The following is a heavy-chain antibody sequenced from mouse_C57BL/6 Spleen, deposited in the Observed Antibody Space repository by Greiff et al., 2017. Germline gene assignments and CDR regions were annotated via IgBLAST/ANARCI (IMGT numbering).Heavy chain of an antibody. V-gene: IGHV1-52*01. CDR2: IDPSDSET. J-gene: IGHJ3*01. Sequence: QVQLQPPGAELVRPGSSVKLSCKASGYTFTSYWMHWVKQRPIQGLEWIGNIDPSDSETHYNQKFKDKATLTVDQSSSTAYMQLSSLTSEDSAVYYCARSHSNYAWFAYWGQGTLVTVSA. D-gene: IGHD2-5*01. CDR3: ARSHSNYAWFAY. CDR1: GYTFTSYW.